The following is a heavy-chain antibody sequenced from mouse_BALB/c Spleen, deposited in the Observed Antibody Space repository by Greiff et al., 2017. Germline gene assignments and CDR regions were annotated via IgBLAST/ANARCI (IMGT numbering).Heavy chain of an antibody. V-gene: IGHV3-8*02. CDR1: GDSITSGY. D-gene: IGHD6-1*01. Sequence: EVQLQESGPSLVKPSHTLSLTCSVTGDSITSGYWNWIRKCPGNKLEYMGYISYSGSTYYNQPLKSRISTTRATSKNQYYLLLNSVTTEDTATYYCACSRESQYYFDYWGQGTSLTVSS. J-gene: IGHJ2*02. CDR2: ISYSGST. CDR3: ACSRESQYYFDY.